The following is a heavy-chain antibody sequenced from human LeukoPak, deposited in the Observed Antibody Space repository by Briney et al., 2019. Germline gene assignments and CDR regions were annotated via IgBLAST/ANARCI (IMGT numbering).Heavy chain of an antibody. CDR1: GFTFNSYW. V-gene: IGHV3-74*01. Sequence: PGGSLRLSCAASGFTFNSYWIHWVRQAPGKGLVWVSRINSDGSSTAYADSVKGRFTISRGNAKNAVYLQMSSLRADDTALHYCARAAYGPLFDIWGQGTMVTVSS. D-gene: IGHD4-17*01. CDR2: INSDGSST. CDR3: ARAAYGPLFDI. J-gene: IGHJ3*02.